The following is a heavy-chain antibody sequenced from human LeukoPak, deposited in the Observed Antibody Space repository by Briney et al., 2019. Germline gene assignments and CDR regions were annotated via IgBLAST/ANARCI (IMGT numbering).Heavy chain of an antibody. CDR1: GYSISGSY. J-gene: IGHJ6*02. D-gene: IGHD4-23*01. V-gene: IGHV4-59*08. CDR3: ARLKSGNSVYYYGMDV. Sequence: SETLSLTCSVSGYSISGSYWSWIRQPPGKGLEWIGYIYYTGDTNSNPSLKGRVTISLDTSKNQVSLQVTSVTAADTAVYYCARLKSGNSVYYYGMDVWGQGTTVTVSS. CDR2: IYYTGDT.